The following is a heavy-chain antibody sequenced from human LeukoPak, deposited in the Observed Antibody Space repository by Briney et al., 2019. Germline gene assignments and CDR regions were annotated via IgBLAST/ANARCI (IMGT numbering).Heavy chain of an antibody. CDR2: INHSGST. CDR3: ARGRGAVAGTSFFDY. J-gene: IGHJ4*02. CDR1: GGSFSDFF. Sequence: SETLSLTCAVYGGSFSDFFWSWIRQPPGKGLEWIGEINHSGSTNYNPSLKSRVTISVDTSKNQFSLKLSSVTAADTAVYYCARGRGAVAGTSFFDYWGQGTLVTVSS. D-gene: IGHD6-19*01. V-gene: IGHV4-34*01.